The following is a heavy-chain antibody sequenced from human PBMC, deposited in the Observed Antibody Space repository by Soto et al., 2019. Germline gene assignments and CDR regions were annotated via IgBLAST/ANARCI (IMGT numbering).Heavy chain of an antibody. J-gene: IGHJ4*02. D-gene: IGHD3-16*02. CDR2: INHSGST. CDR1: GGSFSGYY. V-gene: IGHV4-34*01. CDR3: ARGKLSDYVWGSYRYHFDY. Sequence: PSETLSLTCAVYGGSFSGYYWSWIRQPPGKGLEWIGEINHSGSTNYNPSLKSRVTISVDTSKNQFSLKLSSVTAADTAVYYCARGKLSDYVWGSYRYHFDYWGQGTVVIV.